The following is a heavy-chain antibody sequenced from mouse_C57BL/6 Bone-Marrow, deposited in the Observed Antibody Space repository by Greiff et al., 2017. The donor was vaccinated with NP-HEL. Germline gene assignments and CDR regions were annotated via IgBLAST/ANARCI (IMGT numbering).Heavy chain of an antibody. J-gene: IGHJ3*01. CDR2: IDPSDSET. V-gene: IGHV1-52*01. CDR3: AIYYDYDEGFAY. D-gene: IGHD2-4*01. Sequence: QVQLKQPGAELVRPGSSVKLSCKASGYTFTSYWMHWVKQRPIQGLEWIGNIDPSDSETHYNQKFKDKATLTVDKSSSTAYMQLSSLTSEDSAVYYCAIYYDYDEGFAYWGQGTLVTVSA. CDR1: GYTFTSYW.